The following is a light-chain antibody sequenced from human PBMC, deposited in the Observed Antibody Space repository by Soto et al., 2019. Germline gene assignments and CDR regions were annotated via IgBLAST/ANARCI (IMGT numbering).Light chain of an antibody. CDR1: QSVYNRY. CDR2: GAS. CDR3: QQYGSSLLS. V-gene: IGKV3-20*01. Sequence: EVGLTQSPGTLSLSPGERVTLSCRASQSVYNRYLAWYQQRPGQAPRLLMYGASTRATGIPDRFTGSGSGTDITLTITRLEPEDFAVYYCQQYGSSLLSFGGGTKVEIK. J-gene: IGKJ4*01.